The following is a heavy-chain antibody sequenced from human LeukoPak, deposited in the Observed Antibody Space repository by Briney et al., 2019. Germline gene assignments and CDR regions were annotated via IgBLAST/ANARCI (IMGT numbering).Heavy chain of an antibody. CDR3: ARTPRGDYYVSSGSAYYYYYYGMDV. Sequence: GGSLRLSCAASGFTFSGYAMSWVRQAPGKGLEWVSAISGSGGSTYYADSVKGRFTISRDNSKNTLYLQMNSLRAEDTAVYYCARTPRGDYYVSSGSAYYYYYYGMDVWGQGTTVTVSS. J-gene: IGHJ6*02. CDR1: GFTFSGYA. CDR2: ISGSGGST. D-gene: IGHD3-22*01. V-gene: IGHV3-23*01.